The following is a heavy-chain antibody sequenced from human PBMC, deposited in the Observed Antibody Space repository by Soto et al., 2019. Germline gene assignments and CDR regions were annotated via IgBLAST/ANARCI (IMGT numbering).Heavy chain of an antibody. CDR2: IIPIFGTA. J-gene: IGHJ5*02. CDR3: ARAGIVLVLASSPGDWFDP. Sequence: QVQLVQSGAEVKKPGSSVKVSCKASGGTFSSYAISWVRQAPGQGLEWMGGIIPIFGTANYAQKFQGRVTITAEESTITAYMQLSSLRCEDTAVYYCARAGIVLVLASSPGDWFDPWGQGTLVTVSS. CDR1: GGTFSSYA. V-gene: IGHV1-69*12. D-gene: IGHD2-15*01.